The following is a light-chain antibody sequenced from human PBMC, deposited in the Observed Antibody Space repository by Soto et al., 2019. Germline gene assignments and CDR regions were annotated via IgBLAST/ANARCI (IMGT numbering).Light chain of an antibody. Sequence: DIQMTQSPSTPSAYVGYSATINCWALQSITTWLAWYQQRPGKAPKLLIYDVSSLQSGVPSRFSGSGSGTEFTLTISSLQPDDFATYYSQNYKMYCPWTFGQGTKVDIK. CDR1: QSITTW. CDR2: DVS. J-gene: IGKJ1*01. V-gene: IGKV1-5*01. CDR3: QNYKMYCPWT.